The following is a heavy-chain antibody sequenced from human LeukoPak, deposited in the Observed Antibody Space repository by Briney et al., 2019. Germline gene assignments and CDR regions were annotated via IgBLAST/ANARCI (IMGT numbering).Heavy chain of an antibody. CDR3: ARDKIVGATQFDY. V-gene: IGHV3-23*01. D-gene: IGHD1-26*01. CDR2: ISGSGGST. CDR1: GFTFSSYG. J-gene: IGHJ4*02. Sequence: GGSLRLSCAASGFTFSSYGMSWVRQAPGKGLEWVSAISGSGGSTYYADSVKGRFTISRDNSKNTLYLQMNSLRAEDTAVYYCARDKIVGATQFDYWGQGTLVTVSS.